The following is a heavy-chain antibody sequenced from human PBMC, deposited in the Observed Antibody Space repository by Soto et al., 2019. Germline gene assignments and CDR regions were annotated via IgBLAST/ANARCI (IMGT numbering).Heavy chain of an antibody. V-gene: IGHV3-33*01. D-gene: IGHD5-12*01. CDR2: IYYDGSNK. Sequence: QVQLVESGGGVVQPGRSLRLSCAASGFTFSSYGIHWVRQAPGKGLEWVAVIYYDGSNKYYADSVKGRFTISRDNSKNTRYLQMTSLRADDTAVYYCARGHGVATTMGGFDHWGQGTLVTVSS. CDR3: ARGHGVATTMGGFDH. J-gene: IGHJ5*02. CDR1: GFTFSSYG.